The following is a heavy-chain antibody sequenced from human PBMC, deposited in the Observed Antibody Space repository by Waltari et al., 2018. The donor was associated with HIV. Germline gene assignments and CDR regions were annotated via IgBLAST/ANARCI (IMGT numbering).Heavy chain of an antibody. D-gene: IGHD1-26*01. Sequence: EVQLVESGGGLVQPGGSLRLSCAASGFTFSIYWMSWLRQAPGKGLEGVANIKQDGSEKHDADSVRGRFTISRDNTKNSLYLQMNSLRAEDTAVYYCAKYSGSHWGAHNWFDPWGQGTLVTVSS. V-gene: IGHV3-7*01. CDR3: AKYSGSHWGAHNWFDP. J-gene: IGHJ5*02. CDR1: GFTFSIYW. CDR2: IKQDGSEK.